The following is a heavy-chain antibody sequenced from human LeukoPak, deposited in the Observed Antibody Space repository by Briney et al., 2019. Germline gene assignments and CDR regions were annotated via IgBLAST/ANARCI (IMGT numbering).Heavy chain of an antibody. V-gene: IGHV1-2*02. CDR3: RGRHSHGNFDY. D-gene: IGHD5-18*01. J-gene: IGHJ4*02. Sequence: GASVKVSCKASGYTFTAYYMHCVRQAPGHGLEWMGWINPNSGGTNYAQKFQGRVTMTRDTSISTVYMELSSLRSDDTAFYYCRGRHSHGNFDYWGQGTLVTVSS. CDR1: GYTFTAYY. CDR2: INPNSGGT.